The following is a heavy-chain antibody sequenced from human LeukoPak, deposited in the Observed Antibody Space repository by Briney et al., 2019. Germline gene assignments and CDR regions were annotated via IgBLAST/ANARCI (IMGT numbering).Heavy chain of an antibody. CDR3: AKDNSMVREGVFDY. D-gene: IGHD3-10*01. Sequence: PGGSLRLSCAASGFTFSSYGMHWVRQAPGKGLEWVAVISYDGSNKYYADSVKGRFTISRDNSKNTLYLQMNSLRAEDTAVYYCAKDNSMVREGVFDYWGQGTLVTVSS. J-gene: IGHJ4*02. V-gene: IGHV3-30*18. CDR1: GFTFSSYG. CDR2: ISYDGSNK.